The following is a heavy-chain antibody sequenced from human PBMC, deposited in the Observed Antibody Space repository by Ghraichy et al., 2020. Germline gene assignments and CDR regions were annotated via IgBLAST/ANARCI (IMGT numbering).Heavy chain of an antibody. J-gene: IGHJ4*02. CDR1: GFTFSTYA. Sequence: GGSLRLSCAASGFTFSTYAMNWVRQAPGKGLEWVSVIFGSGGITYYADSVKGRFTISRDNSKNTLYLQMNSLRAEDTAVYYCAKSYTSSWFLYWGQGTLVTVSS. CDR3: AKSYTSSWFLY. V-gene: IGHV3-23*01. D-gene: IGHD6-13*01. CDR2: IFGSGGIT.